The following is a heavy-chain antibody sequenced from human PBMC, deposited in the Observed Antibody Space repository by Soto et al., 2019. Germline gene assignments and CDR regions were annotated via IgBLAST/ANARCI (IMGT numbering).Heavy chain of an antibody. CDR2: IQSGGTT. D-gene: IGHD5-18*01. CDR1: GFTVSSKY. J-gene: IGHJ6*02. Sequence: GGSLRLSCAASGFTVSSKYMTWVRQAPGKGLEWVSLIQSGGTTYYADSVKGRFTISRDNSKNTLYLQMNSLRAEDTAVYYCAREPGGYSYGPLTYYYYGMDVWGQGTTVTVSS. CDR3: AREPGGYSYGPLTYYYYGMDV. V-gene: IGHV3-66*02.